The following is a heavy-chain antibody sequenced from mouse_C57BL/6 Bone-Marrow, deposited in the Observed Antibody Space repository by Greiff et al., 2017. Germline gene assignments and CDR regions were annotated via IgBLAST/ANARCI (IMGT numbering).Heavy chain of an antibody. J-gene: IGHJ1*03. V-gene: IGHV5-6*02. Sequence: DVQLVESGGDLVKPGGSLKLSCAASGFTFSSYGMSWVRQTPDKRLEWVATISSGGSYTYYPDSVQGRFTISRDNAKNTLYLQMSSLKSEDTAMYYCARRGFYYGNYLWYVDFWGTGTTLTVSS. CDR1: GFTFSSYG. CDR2: ISSGGSYT. D-gene: IGHD2-1*01. CDR3: ARRGFYYGNYLWYVDF.